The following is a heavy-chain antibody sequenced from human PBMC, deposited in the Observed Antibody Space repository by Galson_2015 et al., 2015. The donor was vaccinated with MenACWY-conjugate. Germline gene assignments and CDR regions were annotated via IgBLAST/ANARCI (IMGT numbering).Heavy chain of an antibody. Sequence: ATLSLPCAVSGASISSHHWSWFRPPPGRGVEWIAYIRDTGSLKDNPSLKSRVTMSADKSNNQFSLGLISVTAADTAVYYCARLPTWVSSFGYFDYWGQGILVAVSS. CDR3: ARLPTWVSSFGYFDY. J-gene: IGHJ4*02. D-gene: IGHD3-3*01. V-gene: IGHV4-4*08. CDR2: IRDTGSL. CDR1: GASISSHH.